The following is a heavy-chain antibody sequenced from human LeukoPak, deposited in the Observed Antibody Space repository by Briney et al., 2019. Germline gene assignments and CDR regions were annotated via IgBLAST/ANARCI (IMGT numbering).Heavy chain of an antibody. CDR2: INHSGST. Sequence: SETLSLTCAVYGGSFSGYYWSWIRQPPGKGLEWIGEINHSGSTNYNPSLKSRVTISVDTSKNQFSLKLSSVTAADTAVYYCASLGSSKVGQRGYGMDVWGQGTTVTVPS. J-gene: IGHJ6*02. CDR1: GGSFSGYY. V-gene: IGHV4-34*01. CDR3: ASLGSSKVGQRGYGMDV. D-gene: IGHD6-6*01.